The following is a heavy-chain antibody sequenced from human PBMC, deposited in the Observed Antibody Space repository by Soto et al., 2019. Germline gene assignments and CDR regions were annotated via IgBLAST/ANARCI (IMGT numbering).Heavy chain of an antibody. D-gene: IGHD3-3*01. CDR1: GGSISSSSYY. V-gene: IGHV4-39*01. J-gene: IGHJ4*02. CDR3: VTNQESWSGHIDY. Sequence: SETLSLTCTVSGGSISSSSYYWGWIRQPPGKGLEWIGSIYYSGSTYYNPSLKSRVTISVDTSKNQFSLKLSSVTAADTAVYYWVTNQESWSGHIDYWGQVTLVTVSS. CDR2: IYYSGST.